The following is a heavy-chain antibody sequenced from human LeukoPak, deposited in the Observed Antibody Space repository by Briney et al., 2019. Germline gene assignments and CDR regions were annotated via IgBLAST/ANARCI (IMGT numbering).Heavy chain of an antibody. CDR1: GCSVTSYY. CDR2: IYYSGST. D-gene: IGHD3-22*01. V-gene: IGHV4-59*02. J-gene: IGHJ5*02. CDR3: ARDLYDSSGFHIP. Sequence: SETLSLTCTVSGCSVTSYYWSWIRQPPGKGLEWLGHIYYSGSTNYNPSLKRRVTISAARSKNQFTLKLTSATAADTAVYSCARDLYDSSGFHIPWGQGTLVTVSS.